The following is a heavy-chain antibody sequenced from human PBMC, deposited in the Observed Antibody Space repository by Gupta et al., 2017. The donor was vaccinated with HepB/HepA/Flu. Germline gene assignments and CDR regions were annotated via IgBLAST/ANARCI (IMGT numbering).Heavy chain of an antibody. J-gene: IGHJ3*02. D-gene: IGHD2-2*01. CDR2: ISSSSSYI. CDR3: ARDLVPAVWVSTDAFDI. Sequence: EVQLVESGGGLVKPGGSLRLSCAASGFTFSSYRMNWVRQDPGKGLEWVSSISSSSSYIYYADSVKGRFTISRDNAKNSLYLQMNSLRAEDTAVYYCARDLVPAVWVSTDAFDIWGQGTMVTVSS. CDR1: GFTFSSYR. V-gene: IGHV3-21*01.